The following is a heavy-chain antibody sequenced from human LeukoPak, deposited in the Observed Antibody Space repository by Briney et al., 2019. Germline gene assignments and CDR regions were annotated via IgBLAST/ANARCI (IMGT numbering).Heavy chain of an antibody. Sequence: SETLSLTCAVYGGSFSGYYWSWIRQPPGKGLEWIGEINHSGSTNYNPSLKSRVTISVDTSKNQFSLKLNSVTAADTAVYYCAAFGESRFRWFDPWGQETLVTVSS. D-gene: IGHD3-10*01. CDR3: AAFGESRFRWFDP. CDR1: GGSFSGYY. V-gene: IGHV4-34*01. J-gene: IGHJ5*02. CDR2: INHSGST.